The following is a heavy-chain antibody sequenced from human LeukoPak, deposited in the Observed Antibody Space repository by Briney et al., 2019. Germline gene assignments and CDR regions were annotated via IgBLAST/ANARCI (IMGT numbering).Heavy chain of an antibody. V-gene: IGHV3-23*01. CDR2: ISVGAEYI. D-gene: IGHD6-19*01. J-gene: IGHJ4*02. CDR3: ERDPSEYEYNRGWYRDF. Sequence: GGSLRLSCAASGFTFSTYVMNWFRQAPGKGLEWVSTISVGAEYIFYADSVKGRFTISRDDSNNALYLQMHSLRVDDTAVYYCERDPSEYEYNRGWYRDFWGQGSQVIVSS. CDR1: GFTFSTYV.